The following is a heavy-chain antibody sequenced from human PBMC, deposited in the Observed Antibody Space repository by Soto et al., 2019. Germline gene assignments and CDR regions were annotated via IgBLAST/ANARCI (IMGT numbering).Heavy chain of an antibody. J-gene: IGHJ4*02. CDR2: VYGNDDK. CDR3: VRRFDPYCSDY. V-gene: IGHV2-5*01. CDR1: GFSLTSNAVA. D-gene: IGHD3-16*01. Sequence: QITLQESGPTLVKPTQTLTLTCTFSGFSLTSNAVAVGWVRQPPGRALEWLSIVYGNDDKYYNPSLRNRLTITKDSSKSYVVLTPTTVDRVDTATYFCVRRFDPYCSDYWGPGAMVIVSS.